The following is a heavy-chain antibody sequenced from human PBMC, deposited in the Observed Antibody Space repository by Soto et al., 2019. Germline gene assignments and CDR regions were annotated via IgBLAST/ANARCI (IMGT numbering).Heavy chain of an antibody. CDR3: ARERGWYYYDSSGGGGMDV. D-gene: IGHD3-22*01. CDR1: GGSVSSGSYY. V-gene: IGHV4-61*01. J-gene: IGHJ6*02. Sequence: PSETLSLTCTVSGGSVSSGSYYWSWIRQPPGKGLEWIGYIYYSGSTNYNPSLKSRVTISVDTSKNQFSLKLSSVTAADTAVYYCARERGWYYYDSSGGGGMDVWGQGTTVTAP. CDR2: IYYSGST.